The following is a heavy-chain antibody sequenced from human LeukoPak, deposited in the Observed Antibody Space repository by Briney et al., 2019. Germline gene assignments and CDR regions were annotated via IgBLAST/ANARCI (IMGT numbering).Heavy chain of an antibody. J-gene: IGHJ4*02. CDR3: ARDTVDTPDF. D-gene: IGHD5-18*01. V-gene: IGHV4-4*07. CDR1: GGSISTYY. Sequence: SETLSLTCTVSGGSISTYYWSWIRQPAGKGLEWIGRIYTTGSINYNPSLKSRVTMSVDTSKNQFTLKLSSVTAADTAVYYCARDTVDTPDFWGRGTLVTVSS. CDR2: IYTTGSI.